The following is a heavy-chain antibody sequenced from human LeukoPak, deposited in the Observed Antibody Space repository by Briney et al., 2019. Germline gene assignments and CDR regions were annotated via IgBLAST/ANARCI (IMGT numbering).Heavy chain of an antibody. CDR2: IIPIFGTA. CDR3: ARGGLYCGGDCYSDAFDI. V-gene: IGHV1-69*13. CDR1: GGTFSSYA. Sequence: SVKVSCKASGGTFSSYAISWVRQAPGQGLEWMGGIIPIFGTANYAQKFQGRVTITADESTSTAYMELSSPGSEDTAVYYCARGGLYCGGDCYSDAFDIWGQGTMVTVSS. D-gene: IGHD2-21*02. J-gene: IGHJ3*02.